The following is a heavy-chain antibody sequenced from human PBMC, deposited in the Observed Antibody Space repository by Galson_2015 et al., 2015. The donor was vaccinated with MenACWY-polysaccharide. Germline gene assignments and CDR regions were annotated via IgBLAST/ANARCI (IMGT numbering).Heavy chain of an antibody. CDR2: INADGSAT. CDR3: TKAGAKYCSGSSCYFNWFDP. Sequence: SLRLSCAASGLSFSTYWMHWVRHAPGKGLVWVSRINADGSATGYADSVRGRFTISRDNAKNTLYLEMNSLRAEDTAVYYCTKAGAKYCSGSSCYFNWFDPWGQGTLVTVSS. V-gene: IGHV3-74*01. D-gene: IGHD2-15*01. CDR1: GLSFSTYW. J-gene: IGHJ5*02.